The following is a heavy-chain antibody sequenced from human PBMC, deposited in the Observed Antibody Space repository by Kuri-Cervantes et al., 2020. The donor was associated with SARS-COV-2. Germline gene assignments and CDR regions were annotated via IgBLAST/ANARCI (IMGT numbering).Heavy chain of an antibody. J-gene: IGHJ4*02. Sequence: GGSLRLSCAASGFTFDAYAMSWVRQAPGKGLEWVSGIKWNGVSTGYADSVKGRFTISRDNSKNTLYLQMNSLRAEDTAVYYCAKDWSYWGQGTLVTVSS. CDR2: IKWNGVST. CDR3: AKDWSY. CDR1: GFTFDAYA. V-gene: IGHV3-20*04.